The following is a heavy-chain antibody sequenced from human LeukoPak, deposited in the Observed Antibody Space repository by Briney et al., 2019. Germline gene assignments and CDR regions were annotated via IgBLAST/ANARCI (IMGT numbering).Heavy chain of an antibody. V-gene: IGHV3-48*01. CDR2: ISSSSTI. D-gene: IGHD1/OR15-1a*01. CDR1: GFTFSSYS. Sequence: GGSLRLSCAASGFTFSSYSMNWVRQAPGKGLEWVSYISSSSTIYYADSVKGRFTISRANAKNSLYLQMNSLRAEDTAVYYCARVRRETKRSLGRTTEYSYYYNMDVWGKGTTVTVSS. J-gene: IGHJ6*03. CDR3: ARVRRETKRSLGRTTEYSYYYNMDV.